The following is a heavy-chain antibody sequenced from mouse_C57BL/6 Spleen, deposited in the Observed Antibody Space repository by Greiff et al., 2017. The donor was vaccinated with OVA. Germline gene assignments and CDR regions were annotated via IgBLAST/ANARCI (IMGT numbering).Heavy chain of an antibody. V-gene: IGHV7-3*01. D-gene: IGHD1-1*01. CDR3: ARDYGSSLWFAY. CDR2: IRNKANGYTT. CDR1: GFTFTDYY. Sequence: EVQVVESGGGLVQPGGSLSLSCAASGFTFTDYYMSWVRQPPGKALEWLGFIRNKANGYTTEYSASVKGRFTISRDNSQSILYLQMNALRAEDSATYYCARDYGSSLWFAYWGQGTLVTVSA. J-gene: IGHJ3*01.